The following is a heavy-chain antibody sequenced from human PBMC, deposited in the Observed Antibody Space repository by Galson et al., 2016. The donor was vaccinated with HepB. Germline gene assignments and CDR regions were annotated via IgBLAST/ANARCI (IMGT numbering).Heavy chain of an antibody. CDR3: AKDTIGDILTGYGLDV. CDR1: GFTFSSFA. CDR2: ISGSGAKK. J-gene: IGHJ6*02. D-gene: IGHD3-9*01. Sequence: SLRLSCAPSGFTFSSFAMAWVRQAPGKGLEWVSGISGSGAKKSHAGSVKGRFIISRDNSKNILYLQMNSLRAEDTAVYYCAKDTIGDILTGYGLDVWGQGTTVTVSS. V-gene: IGHV3-23*01.